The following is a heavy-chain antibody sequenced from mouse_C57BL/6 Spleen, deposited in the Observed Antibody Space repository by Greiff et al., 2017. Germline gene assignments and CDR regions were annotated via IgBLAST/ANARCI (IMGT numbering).Heavy chain of an antibody. V-gene: IGHV3-1*01. J-gene: IGHJ2*01. CDR2: ISYSGST. CDR1: GYSITSGYD. Sequence: EVQGVESGPGMVKPSQSLSLTCTVTGYSITSGYDWHWIRHFPGNKLEWMGYISYSGSTNYNPSLKSRISITHDTSKNHFFLKLNSVTTEDTATYYCARDGTFSFDYWGQGTTLTVSS. CDR3: ARDGTFSFDY.